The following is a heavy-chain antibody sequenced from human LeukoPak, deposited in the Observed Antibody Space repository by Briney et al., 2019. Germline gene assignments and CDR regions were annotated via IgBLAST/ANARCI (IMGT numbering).Heavy chain of an antibody. D-gene: IGHD3-9*01. V-gene: IGHV3-48*03. CDR3: ARDHPLLRAFDY. CDR2: ISSSGSTI. J-gene: IGHJ4*02. CDR1: GFTFSSYE. Sequence: GGSLRLSCAASGFTFSSYEMNWVRQAPGKGLEWVSYISSSGSTIYYADSVKGRFTISRDNAKNSLYLQMNSLRAEDTAVYYCARDHPLLRAFDYWGQGTLVTVSS.